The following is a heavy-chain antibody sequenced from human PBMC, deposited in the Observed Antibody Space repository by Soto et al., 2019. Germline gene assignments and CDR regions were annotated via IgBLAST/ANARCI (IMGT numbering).Heavy chain of an antibody. D-gene: IGHD4-17*01. CDR2: ISGSGGST. CDR1: GFTFSSYA. V-gene: IGHV3-23*01. Sequence: PGGSLRLSCAASGFTFSSYAMSWVRQAPGKGLEWVSAISGSGGSTYYADSVKGRFTISRDNSKNTLYLQMNSLRAEDTAVYYCAKDPVEYGDYSDYFDYWGQGTLVTVSS. J-gene: IGHJ4*02. CDR3: AKDPVEYGDYSDYFDY.